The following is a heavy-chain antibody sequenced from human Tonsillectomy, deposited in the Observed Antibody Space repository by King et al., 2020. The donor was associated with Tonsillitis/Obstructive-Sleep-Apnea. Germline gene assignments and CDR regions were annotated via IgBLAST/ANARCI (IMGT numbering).Heavy chain of an antibody. Sequence: VQLVESGGVVVQPGGSLRLSCAASGFIFDDYTMHWVRQAPGKGLEWVSLINWDGSSTYYADSVKGRFTISRDNSKNSLYLQMSSLRSEDTAFYYCATGPGDVLAGYGTYYGMDVWGQGTTVTVSS. V-gene: IGHV3-43*01. CDR1: GFIFDDYT. CDR2: INWDGSST. CDR3: ATGPGDVLAGYGTYYGMDV. J-gene: IGHJ6*02. D-gene: IGHD3-9*01.